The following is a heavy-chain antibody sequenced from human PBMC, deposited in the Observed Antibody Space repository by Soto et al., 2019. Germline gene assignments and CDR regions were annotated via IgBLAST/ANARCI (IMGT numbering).Heavy chain of an antibody. V-gene: IGHV3-15*01. CDR1: GFTFSNAW. D-gene: IGHD2-8*01. Sequence: GGSLRLSCAASGFTFSNAWMSWVRQAPGKGLEWVGRIKSKTDGGTTDYAAPVKGRFTISRDDSKNSLSLQMNSLKTEDTAVYFCARLMGTSFDLWGQGTLVTVSS. J-gene: IGHJ4*02. CDR3: ARLMGTSFDL. CDR2: IKSKTDGGTT.